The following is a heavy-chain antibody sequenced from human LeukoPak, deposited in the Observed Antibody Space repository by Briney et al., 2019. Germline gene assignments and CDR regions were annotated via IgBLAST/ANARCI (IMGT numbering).Heavy chain of an antibody. CDR2: ISNDGSNK. Sequence: GVFLRLSCAASGFMFSSCAMHWVRQAPGKGLEWVAVISNDGSNKYYADSVKGRFTVSRDNFRNTMYLQMNSLRVEDTAVYYCARDGSGTDFSLDHWGQGTLVSVSS. V-gene: IGHV3-30-3*01. D-gene: IGHD3-10*01. CDR1: GFMFSSCA. J-gene: IGHJ4*02. CDR3: ARDGSGTDFSLDH.